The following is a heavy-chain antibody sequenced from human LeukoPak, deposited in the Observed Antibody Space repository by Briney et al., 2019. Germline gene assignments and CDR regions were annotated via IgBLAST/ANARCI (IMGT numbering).Heavy chain of an antibody. CDR2: INPSGGST. J-gene: IGHJ3*02. CDR3: ARGGYSYGPMGDDAFDI. D-gene: IGHD5-18*01. Sequence: ASVKVSCKASGYTFTGHYMHWVRQAPGQGLEWMGIINPSGGSTSYAQKFQGRVTMTRDMSTSTVYMELSSLRSEDTAVYYCARGGYSYGPMGDDAFDIWGQGTMVTVSS. V-gene: IGHV1-46*01. CDR1: GYTFTGHY.